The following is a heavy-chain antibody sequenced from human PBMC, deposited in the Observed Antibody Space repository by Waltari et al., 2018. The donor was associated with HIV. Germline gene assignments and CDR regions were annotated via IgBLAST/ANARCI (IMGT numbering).Heavy chain of an antibody. CDR3: ARDSYYYDSSGFFPDF. V-gene: IGHV1-2*06. D-gene: IGHD3-22*01. Sequence: QVQLVQSGAEVKKPGASVKVSCKASGYTFPAYYMHWVRQAPGQGLEWVGRINLNSGDTNYGQKFQGRVTMTRDTSISTAYMELSRLRSDDTAVYYCARDSYYYDSSGFFPDFWGQGTLVTVSS. CDR1: GYTFPAYY. J-gene: IGHJ4*02. CDR2: INLNSGDT.